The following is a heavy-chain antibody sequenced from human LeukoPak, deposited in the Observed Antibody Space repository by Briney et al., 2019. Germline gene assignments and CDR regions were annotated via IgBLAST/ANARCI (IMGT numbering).Heavy chain of an antibody. D-gene: IGHD3-22*01. Sequence: SVKVSCQASGGTFSSYAISWVRQAPGQGLEWMGRIIPIFGTANYAQKFQGRVTITTDESTSTAYMELSSLRSEDTAVYYCARGRYYASSGPFDYWGQGTLVTVSS. CDR1: GGTFSSYA. V-gene: IGHV1-69*05. J-gene: IGHJ4*02. CDR2: IIPIFGTA. CDR3: ARGRYYASSGPFDY.